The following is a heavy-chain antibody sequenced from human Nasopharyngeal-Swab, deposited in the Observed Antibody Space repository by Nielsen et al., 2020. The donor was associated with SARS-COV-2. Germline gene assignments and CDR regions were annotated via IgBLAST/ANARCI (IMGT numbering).Heavy chain of an antibody. D-gene: IGHD6-19*01. Sequence: GESLKISCAASGFTFSAYRMNWVRQAPGKGLEWVSSINSLSTYIHYVDLVKGRFTISRDNAKSSLYLQMNSLRAEDTAVNYCARERGSSGLDGFDIWGQGTMVTVSP. J-gene: IGHJ3*02. V-gene: IGHV3-21*01. CDR3: ARERGSSGLDGFDI. CDR2: INSLSTYI. CDR1: GFTFSAYR.